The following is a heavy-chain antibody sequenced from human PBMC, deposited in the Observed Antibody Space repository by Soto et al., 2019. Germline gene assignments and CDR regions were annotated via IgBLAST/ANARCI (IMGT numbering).Heavy chain of an antibody. V-gene: IGHV4-59*01. CDR3: ARSYYDFWSGPPFDY. D-gene: IGHD3-3*01. CDR2: IYYSGST. Sequence: SETVSLTCTVSGGSISSYYWSWIRQPPGKGLEWIGYIYYSGSTNYNPSLKSRVTISVDTSKNQFSLKLSSVTAADTAVYYCARSYYDFWSGPPFDYWGQGTLVTVSS. J-gene: IGHJ4*02. CDR1: GGSISSYY.